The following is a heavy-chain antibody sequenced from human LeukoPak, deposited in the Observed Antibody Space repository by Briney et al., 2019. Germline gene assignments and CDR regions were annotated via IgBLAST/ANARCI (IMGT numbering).Heavy chain of an antibody. CDR3: ARHESSGALLGIFDT. D-gene: IGHD3-22*01. V-gene: IGHV4-59*08. CDR2: IYYSGNT. J-gene: IGHJ4*02. Sequence: SETLSLTCTVSGGSISSYYWSWIRQPPGKGLEWIAYIYYSGNTNYNPSLKSRVTISVHTSKNQFSLKLSSVTAADTAVYYCARHESSGALLGIFDTWGQGTLVTVSS. CDR1: GGSISSYY.